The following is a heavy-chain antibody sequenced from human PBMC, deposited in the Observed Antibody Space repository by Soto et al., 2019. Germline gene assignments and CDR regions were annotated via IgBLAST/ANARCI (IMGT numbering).Heavy chain of an antibody. CDR3: ARDPSHSYYTLFYYFDY. CDR1: GFTFSSYS. D-gene: IGHD1-26*01. J-gene: IGHJ4*02. CDR2: ISGSGGST. Sequence: PGGSLRLSCAASGFTFSSYSMNWVRQAPGKGLEWVSAISGSGGSTYYADSVKGRFTISRDNSKNTLYLQMNSLRAEDTAVYYCARDPSHSYYTLFYYFDYWGQGTMVTVSS. V-gene: IGHV3-23*01.